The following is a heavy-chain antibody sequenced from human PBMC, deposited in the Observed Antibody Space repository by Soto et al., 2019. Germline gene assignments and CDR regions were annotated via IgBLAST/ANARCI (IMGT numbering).Heavy chain of an antibody. CDR2: IVVGSGNT. Sequence: SVKVSCKASGFTFTSSAVQWVRQARGQRLEWIGWIVVGSGNTNYAQKFQERVTITRDMSTSTAYMELSSLRSEDTAVYYCAAPLNGYYDILTGYYWGQGILVTVSS. J-gene: IGHJ4*02. CDR3: AAPLNGYYDILTGYY. V-gene: IGHV1-58*01. CDR1: GFTFTSSA. D-gene: IGHD3-9*01.